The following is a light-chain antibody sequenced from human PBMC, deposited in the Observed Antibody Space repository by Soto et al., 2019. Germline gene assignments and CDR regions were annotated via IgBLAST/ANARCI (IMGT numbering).Light chain of an antibody. J-gene: IGKJ1*01. Sequence: EIVMTQSPATLSVSPGERVTLSCRARQSVGSNLALYQQKPGQAPRRLIYGASTRATGIPARFSGSGSETEFTLTISSLQAEDSAVYFCQQYNNWPTWTFGQGTKVDI. CDR2: GAS. CDR1: QSVGSN. CDR3: QQYNNWPTWT. V-gene: IGKV3-15*01.